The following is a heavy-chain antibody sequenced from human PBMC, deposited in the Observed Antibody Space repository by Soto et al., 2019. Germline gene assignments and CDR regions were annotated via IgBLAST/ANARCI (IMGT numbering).Heavy chain of an antibody. CDR2: MNHNSGNT. Sequence: QAQLVQSGAEVKKPGASVKVSCKASGYTFTGYDINWVRQATGQGLEWMGWMNHNSGNTGYAQNFPGSVTMTRDTPITTAYMALTSLRDDDSAVYYCAGEKVGTTGIDFWGQATPVTVSS. V-gene: IGHV1-8*01. CDR1: GYTFTGYD. D-gene: IGHD1-26*01. J-gene: IGHJ4*02. CDR3: AGEKVGTTGIDF.